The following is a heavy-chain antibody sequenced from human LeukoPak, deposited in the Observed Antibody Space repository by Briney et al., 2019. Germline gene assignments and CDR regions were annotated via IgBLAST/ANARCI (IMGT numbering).Heavy chain of an antibody. D-gene: IGHD3-10*01. CDR1: GGSISSSSYY. CDR3: ARRGYYGSGSYYSGGMDV. Sequence: SETLSLTCTVSGGSISSSSYYWGWIRQPPGKGLEWIGSIYYSGSTYYNPSLKRRVTISVDTSKNQFSLKLSSVIAADTAVYYCARRGYYGSGSYYSGGMDVWGQGTTVTVSS. CDR2: IYYSGST. V-gene: IGHV4-39*01. J-gene: IGHJ6*02.